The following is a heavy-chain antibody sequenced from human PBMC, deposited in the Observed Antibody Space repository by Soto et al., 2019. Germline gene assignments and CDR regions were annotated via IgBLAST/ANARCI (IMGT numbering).Heavy chain of an antibody. Sequence: SETLSLTCTVSGGSISSSSYYWGWIRQPPGKGLEWIGSIYYSGSTYYNPSLKSRVTISVDTSKNQFSLKRSSVTAADTAVYYCARHVRPDYYDSSGYYYFDYWGQGTLVTVSS. D-gene: IGHD3-22*01. V-gene: IGHV4-39*01. CDR3: ARHVRPDYYDSSGYYYFDY. J-gene: IGHJ4*02. CDR1: GGSISSSSYY. CDR2: IYYSGST.